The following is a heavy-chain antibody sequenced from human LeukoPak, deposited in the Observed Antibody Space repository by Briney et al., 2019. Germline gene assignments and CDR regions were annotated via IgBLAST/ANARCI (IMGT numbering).Heavy chain of an antibody. V-gene: IGHV1-69*13. D-gene: IGHD6-13*01. CDR3: ARDPLDSSSYSRSWFDP. CDR2: IIPIFGTA. CDR1: GYTFTSYY. Sequence: ASVKVSCKASGYTFTSYYMHWVRQAPGQGLEWMGGIIPIFGTANYAQKFQGRVTITADESTSTAYMELSSLRSEDTAVYYCARDPLDSSSYSRSWFDPWGQGTLVTVSS. J-gene: IGHJ5*02.